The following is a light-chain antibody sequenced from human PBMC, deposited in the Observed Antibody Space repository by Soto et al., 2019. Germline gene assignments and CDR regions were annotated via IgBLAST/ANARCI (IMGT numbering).Light chain of an antibody. Sequence: ETVLTQSPGTLSLSPGETATLSCRASQSVASNSLAWYQQKPGQAPSLLVYGASGRATDIPDRFSGRGSGTDFTLTINRLEPEDFAVYYCQNYDSSPYTFGQGTRLEIK. CDR2: GAS. V-gene: IGKV3-20*01. J-gene: IGKJ5*01. CDR3: QNYDSSPYT. CDR1: QSVASNS.